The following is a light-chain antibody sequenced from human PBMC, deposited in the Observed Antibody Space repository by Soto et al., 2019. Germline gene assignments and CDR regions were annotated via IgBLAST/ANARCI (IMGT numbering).Light chain of an antibody. CDR2: RNN. V-gene: IGLV1-44*01. CDR1: SSNIGSNT. CDR3: SSYAGSSNV. J-gene: IGLJ1*01. Sequence: QSVLTQPPSASGTPGQRVTISCSGSSSNIGSNTANWYQQLPGTAPKLLIYRNNQRPSGVPDRFSGSKSGNTASLTVSGLQAEDEADYYCSSYAGSSNVFGTGTKVTVL.